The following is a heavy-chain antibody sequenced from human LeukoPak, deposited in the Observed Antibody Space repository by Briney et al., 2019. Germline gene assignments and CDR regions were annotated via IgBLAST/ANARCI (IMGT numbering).Heavy chain of an antibody. J-gene: IGHJ4*02. CDR2: ISSSSSTI. Sequence: GGSLRLSCAASGFTFSSYSMNWVRQAPGKGLEWVSYISSSSSTIYYADSVKGRFTTSRDNAKNSLYLQMNSLRAEDTAVYYCARDMVGYDFWSGYSYYFDYWGQGTLVTVSS. CDR3: ARDMVGYDFWSGYSYYFDY. CDR1: GFTFSSYS. D-gene: IGHD3-3*01. V-gene: IGHV3-48*04.